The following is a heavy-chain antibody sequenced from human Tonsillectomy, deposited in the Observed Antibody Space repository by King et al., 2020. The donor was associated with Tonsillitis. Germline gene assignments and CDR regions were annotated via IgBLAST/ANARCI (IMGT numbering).Heavy chain of an antibody. V-gene: IGHV1-18*01. CDR3: AKPSYSSGWYVGYFDY. CDR2: ISAYNGNT. Sequence: VQLVESGPEVKKPGASVKVSCKTSGYTFTDYGISWVRQAPGQGLEWMGRISAYNGNTNYAQQFQGRVTMTTDTSTSTAYMELRSLTSDDTAVYYCAKPSYSSGWYVGYFDYWGQGTLVTVSS. J-gene: IGHJ4*02. D-gene: IGHD6-19*01. CDR1: GYTFTDYG.